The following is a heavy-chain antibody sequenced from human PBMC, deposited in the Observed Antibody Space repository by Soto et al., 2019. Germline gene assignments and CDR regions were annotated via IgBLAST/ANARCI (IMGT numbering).Heavy chain of an antibody. J-gene: IGHJ3*02. V-gene: IGHV1-3*01. CDR1: GYTFTSYA. CDR3: ARVDVYDFWSGPTTPGAFDI. CDR2: INAGNGNT. Sequence: GASVKVSCKASGYTFTSYAMHWVRQAPGQRLEWMGWINAGNGNTKYSQKFQGRVTITRDTSASTAYMELSSLRSEDTAVYYCARVDVYDFWSGPTTPGAFDIWGQGTMVT. D-gene: IGHD3-3*01.